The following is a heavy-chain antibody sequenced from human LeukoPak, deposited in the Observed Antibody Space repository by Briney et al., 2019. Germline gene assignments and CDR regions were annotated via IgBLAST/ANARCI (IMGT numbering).Heavy chain of an antibody. Sequence: GGSLRPSCAASGFTFSSYAMHWVRQAPGKGLEWVAVISYDGSNKYYADSVKGRFTISRDNSKNTLYLQMNSLRAEDTAVYYCARDPGSWRINYYFDYWGQGTLVTVSS. D-gene: IGHD6-13*01. V-gene: IGHV3-30-3*01. CDR3: ARDPGSWRINYYFDY. J-gene: IGHJ4*02. CDR2: ISYDGSNK. CDR1: GFTFSSYA.